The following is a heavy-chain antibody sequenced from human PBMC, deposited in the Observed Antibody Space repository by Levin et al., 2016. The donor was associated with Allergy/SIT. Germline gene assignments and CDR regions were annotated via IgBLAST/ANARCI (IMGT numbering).Heavy chain of an antibody. CDR3: ARGSSSPGYYYYYMDV. CDR2: ISAYNGNT. V-gene: IGHV1-18*01. J-gene: IGHJ6*03. D-gene: IGHD6-6*01. Sequence: WVRQAPGQGLEWMGWISAYNGNTNYAQKLQGRVTMTTDTSTSTAYMELRSLRSDDTAVYYCARGSSSPGYYYYYMDVWGKGTTVTVSS.